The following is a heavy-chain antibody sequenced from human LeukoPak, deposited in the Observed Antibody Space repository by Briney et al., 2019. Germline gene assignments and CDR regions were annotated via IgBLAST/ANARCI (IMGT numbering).Heavy chain of an antibody. CDR1: GRSISAIPYY. CDR3: ARSHFYGSGVDS. CDR2: VYYPGSP. J-gene: IGHJ5*01. D-gene: IGHD3-10*01. V-gene: IGHV4-39*01. Sequence: SGTQSLTCTISGRSISAIPYYWAWIRQPPGKGLEWIGSVYYPGSPYYSPSLKTRVTISVDTPKNQFSLKLSSVTAADTAVYFCARSHFYGSGVDSWGQGTLVTVSS.